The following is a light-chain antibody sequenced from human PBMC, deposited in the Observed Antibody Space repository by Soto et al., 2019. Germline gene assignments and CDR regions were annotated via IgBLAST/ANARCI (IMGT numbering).Light chain of an antibody. J-gene: IGLJ1*01. Sequence: QSALTQPASVSGSPGQSITISCTGTSSAVGGYNYVSWYQQHPGKAPKLMIYEISNRPSGVPNRFSGSKSGNTASLAISGLQAEDEADYYCSSYTSSITPYVFGTGTKVTVL. V-gene: IGLV2-14*01. CDR1: SSAVGGYNY. CDR3: SSYTSSITPYV. CDR2: EIS.